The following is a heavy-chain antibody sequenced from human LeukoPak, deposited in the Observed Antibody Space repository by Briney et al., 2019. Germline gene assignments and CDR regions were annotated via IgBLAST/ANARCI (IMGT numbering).Heavy chain of an antibody. D-gene: IGHD6-13*01. CDR3: ARVVAASGTFSLYYFDY. CDR2: IYYSGST. J-gene: IGHJ4*02. Sequence: SETLSLTCTVSGGSISSYYWSWIRQPPGKGLEWIGYIYYSGSTNYNPSLKSRVTISVDTSKNQISLKLSSVTAADTAVYYCARVVAASGTFSLYYFDYWGQGTLVTVSS. V-gene: IGHV4-59*01. CDR1: GGSISSYY.